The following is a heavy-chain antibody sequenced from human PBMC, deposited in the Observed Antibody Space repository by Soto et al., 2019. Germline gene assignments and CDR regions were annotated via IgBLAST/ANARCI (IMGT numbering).Heavy chain of an antibody. CDR3: GKYPFRGVKWGCLPY. Sequence: SETLSLTCAVYGGSFSGYYWSWIRQPPGKGLEWIGEINHSGSTNYNPSLKSRVTISVDTSKNQFSLKLSSVTAADTAVYYCGKYPFRGVKWGCLPYGGKGTLVPVS. D-gene: IGHD3-10*01. J-gene: IGHJ4*02. V-gene: IGHV4-34*01. CDR2: INHSGST. CDR1: GGSFSGYY.